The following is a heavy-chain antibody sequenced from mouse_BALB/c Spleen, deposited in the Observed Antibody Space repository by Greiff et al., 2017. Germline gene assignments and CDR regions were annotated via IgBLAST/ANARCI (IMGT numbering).Heavy chain of an antibody. Sequence: QVHVKQSGPGLVAPSQSLSITCTVSGFSLTSYGVHWVRQPPGKGLEWLGVIWAGGSTNYNSALMSRLSISKDNSKSQVFLKMNSLQTDDTAMYYCARDRRTPVGAMDYWGQGTSVTVSS. CDR2: IWAGGST. CDR1: GFSLTSYG. V-gene: IGHV2-9*02. CDR3: ARDRRTPVGAMDY. J-gene: IGHJ4*01.